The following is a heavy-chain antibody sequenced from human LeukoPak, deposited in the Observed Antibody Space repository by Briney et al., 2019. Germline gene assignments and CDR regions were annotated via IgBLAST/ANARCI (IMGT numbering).Heavy chain of an antibody. V-gene: IGHV4-59*12. D-gene: IGHD5-24*01. CDR3: ARKEMATTPFDY. J-gene: IGHJ4*02. Sequence: SETLSLTCTVSGGSISSYYWSWIRQPPGEGLEWIAYISNSGSTYYNPSLKSRVTMSADTSKNQFSLNLSSVTAADTAVYYCARKEMATTPFDYWGQGTLVTVSS. CDR2: ISNSGST. CDR1: GGSISSYY.